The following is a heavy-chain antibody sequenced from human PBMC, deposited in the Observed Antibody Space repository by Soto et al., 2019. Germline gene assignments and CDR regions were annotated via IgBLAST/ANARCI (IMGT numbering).Heavy chain of an antibody. J-gene: IGHJ4*02. D-gene: IGHD5-12*01. Sequence: PVGSLRLSCAASGFTFSSYSMNWVRQAPGKGLEWVSYISSSSSTIYYADSVKGRFTISRDNAKNSLYLQMNSLRDEDTAVYYCARDRGYSGYDPLAYFDYWGQGTLVTVSS. V-gene: IGHV3-48*02. CDR2: ISSSSSTI. CDR3: ARDRGYSGYDPLAYFDY. CDR1: GFTFSSYS.